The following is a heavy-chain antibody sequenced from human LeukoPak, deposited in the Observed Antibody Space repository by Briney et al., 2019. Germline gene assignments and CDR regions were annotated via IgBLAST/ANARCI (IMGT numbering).Heavy chain of an antibody. V-gene: IGHV5-51*01. CDR3: ARQYDSTHFDY. Sequence: GESLKISCKGSGYSFTSYWIGWVRQMPGKGLEWMGIMYPGDSDTRYSPSLQGQVTISADKSISTAYLQWSSLKASDTAMYYCARQYDSTHFDYWGQGTLVTVSS. CDR1: GYSFTSYW. J-gene: IGHJ4*02. D-gene: IGHD3-22*01. CDR2: MYPGDSDT.